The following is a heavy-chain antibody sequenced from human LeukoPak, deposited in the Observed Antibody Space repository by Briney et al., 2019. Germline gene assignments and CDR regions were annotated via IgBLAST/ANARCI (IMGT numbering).Heavy chain of an antibody. Sequence: ASVKVSCKASGYTFTSYYMHWVRQAPGQGLEWMGIINPSGGSTSYAQKFQGRVTMTRDTSSSTVYMELSSLRSEDMAVYYCAREITYYYDSSGYYPYWGQGTLVTVSS. CDR3: AREITYYYDSSGYYPY. CDR2: INPSGGST. V-gene: IGHV1-46*01. D-gene: IGHD3-22*01. CDR1: GYTFTSYY. J-gene: IGHJ4*02.